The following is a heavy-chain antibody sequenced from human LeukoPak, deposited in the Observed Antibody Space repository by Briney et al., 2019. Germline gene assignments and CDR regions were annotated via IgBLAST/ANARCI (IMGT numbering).Heavy chain of an antibody. CDR1: GGSISSGGYY. J-gene: IGHJ4*02. Sequence: SETLSLTSTVSGGSISSGGYYWSWIRQHPGKGLEWIGYIYYSGSTYYNPSLKSRVTISVDTSKNQFSLKLSSVTAADTAVYYCARLSEAAAGYLDYWGQGTLVTVSS. CDR2: IYYSGST. D-gene: IGHD6-13*01. V-gene: IGHV4-31*03. CDR3: ARLSEAAAGYLDY.